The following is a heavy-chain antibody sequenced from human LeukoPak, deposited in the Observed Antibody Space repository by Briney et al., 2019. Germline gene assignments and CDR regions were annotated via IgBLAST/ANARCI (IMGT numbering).Heavy chain of an antibody. D-gene: IGHD3-10*01. J-gene: IGHJ4*02. V-gene: IGHV3-9*01. CDR2: ISWNSGSI. CDR1: GFTFDDYA. CDR3: AKGSYGSGSYYDGYYFDY. Sequence: PGGSLRLSCAASGFTFDDYAMHWVRQAPGKGREWVSGISWNSGSIGYADSVKGLFTISRDNAKNSLYLQRNSLRAEDTALYYCAKGSYGSGSYYDGYYFDYWGQGTLVTVYS.